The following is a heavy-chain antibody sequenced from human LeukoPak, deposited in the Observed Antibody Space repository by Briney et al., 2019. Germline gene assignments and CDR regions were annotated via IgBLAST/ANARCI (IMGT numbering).Heavy chain of an antibody. Sequence: ASVKVSCKASGYTFTGYYMHWVRQAPGQGLEWIGWINPNSGGTNYAQKFQGRVTMTRDTSISPAYMELSRLRSDDTAVYYCARGVNMCGIGSRSVARWNNWFDPWGQGTLVTVSS. CDR3: ARGVNMCGIGSRSVARWNNWFDP. CDR2: INPNSGGT. V-gene: IGHV1-2*02. CDR1: GYTFTGYY. D-gene: IGHD3-10*02. J-gene: IGHJ5*02.